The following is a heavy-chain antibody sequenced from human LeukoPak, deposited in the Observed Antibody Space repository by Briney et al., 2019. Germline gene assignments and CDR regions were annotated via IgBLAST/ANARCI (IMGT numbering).Heavy chain of an antibody. CDR2: IDTNTGSP. V-gene: IGHV7-4-1*02. CDR1: GYTFISCA. Sequence: ASVKVSCKASGYTFISCAINWVRQAPGQGLEYMGWIDTNTGSPTFAQGFTGRYVSSLDTSVSTAYLQISSLKAEDTAVYYCAIHLSDSSGYFSYWGQGALVTVSS. CDR3: AIHLSDSSGYFSY. D-gene: IGHD3-22*01. J-gene: IGHJ4*02.